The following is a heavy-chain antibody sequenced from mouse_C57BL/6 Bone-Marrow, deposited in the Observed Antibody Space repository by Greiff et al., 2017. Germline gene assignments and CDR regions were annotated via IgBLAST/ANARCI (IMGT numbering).Heavy chain of an antibody. V-gene: IGHV14-4*01. CDR1: GFNFKDDY. D-gene: IGHD3-3*01. CDR2: IDPENGDT. Sequence: EVQLQQSGAELVRPGASVKLSCSASGFNFKDDYMHWVKQRPEQGLEWIGWIDPENGDTEYASKFKGKATITADTSSNTAYLQLSSLTSEDAAVYYCMLGLAYWGQGTLVTVSA. J-gene: IGHJ3*01. CDR3: MLGLAY.